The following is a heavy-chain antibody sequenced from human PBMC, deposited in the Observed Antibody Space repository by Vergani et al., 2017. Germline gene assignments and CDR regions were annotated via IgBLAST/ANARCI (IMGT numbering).Heavy chain of an antibody. CDR1: GGSISSYY. V-gene: IGHV4-59*01. D-gene: IGHD3-10*01. Sequence: QVQLQESGPGLVKPSETLSLTCTVLGGSISSYYWSWIRQPPGKGLEWIGYIYYSGSTNYNPSLKSRVTISVDTSKNQFSLKLSSVTAADTAVYYCARGDGSGSYYNRASDYWGQGTLVTVSS. J-gene: IGHJ4*02. CDR2: IYYSGST. CDR3: ARGDGSGSYYNRASDY.